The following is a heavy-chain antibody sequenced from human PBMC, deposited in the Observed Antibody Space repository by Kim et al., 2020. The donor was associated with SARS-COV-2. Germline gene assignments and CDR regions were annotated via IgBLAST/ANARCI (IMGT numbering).Heavy chain of an antibody. J-gene: IGHJ5*02. CDR1: GGSISSYY. D-gene: IGHD6-13*01. CDR3: ARDIAAAGPGWFDP. CDR2: IYTSGST. Sequence: SETLSLTCTVSGGSISSYYWSWIRQPAGKGLEWIGRIYTSGSTNYNPSLKSRVTMSVDTSKNQFSLKLSSVTAADTAVYYCARDIAAAGPGWFDPWGQGTLVTVSS. V-gene: IGHV4-4*07.